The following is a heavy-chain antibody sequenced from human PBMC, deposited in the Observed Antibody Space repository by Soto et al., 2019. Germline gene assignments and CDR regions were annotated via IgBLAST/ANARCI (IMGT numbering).Heavy chain of an antibody. J-gene: IGHJ4*02. V-gene: IGHV3-30*15. CDR3: ARDRFRLGELSLIGYFDY. CDR1: GFTFTSYA. Sequence: QVQLVESGGSVVQPGRSLRLSCEASGFTFTSYAMHWVRQAPGKGLEWVAVISYDGINEYYADSVKGRFTISRDNSKNALFLQMSSLRVEDTAVYYCARDRFRLGELSLIGYFDYWGQGTLVTVSS. D-gene: IGHD3-16*02. CDR2: ISYDGINE.